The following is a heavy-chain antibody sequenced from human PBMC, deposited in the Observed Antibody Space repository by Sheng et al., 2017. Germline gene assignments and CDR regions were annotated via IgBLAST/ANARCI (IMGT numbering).Heavy chain of an antibody. J-gene: IGHJ4*02. CDR2: IYHSGST. V-gene: IGHV4-38-2*01. Sequence: QVQLQESGPGLVKPSETLSLTCAVSGYSISSGYYWGWIRQPPGKGLEWIGSIYHSGSTYYNPSLKSRVTISVDTSKNQFSLKLSSVTAADTAVYYCARIPLWSGVYYFDYWGQGTLVTVSS. D-gene: IGHD3-3*01. CDR3: ARIPLWSGVYYFDY. CDR1: GYSISSGYY.